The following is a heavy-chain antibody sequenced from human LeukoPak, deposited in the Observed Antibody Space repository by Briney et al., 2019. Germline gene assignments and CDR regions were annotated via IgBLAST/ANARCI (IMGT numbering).Heavy chain of an antibody. Sequence: ASVTVSCKASGGTFSSYAISWVRQAPGQGVEWMGRIIPIFGTANYAQKFQGRVTITADKSTSTAYMELSSLRSEDTSVYYCARDSGYDFWTGYYTLLGYWGQGTLVTVSS. CDR2: IIPIFGTA. CDR1: GGTFSSYA. J-gene: IGHJ4*02. CDR3: ARDSGYDFWTGYYTLLGY. D-gene: IGHD3-3*01. V-gene: IGHV1-69*06.